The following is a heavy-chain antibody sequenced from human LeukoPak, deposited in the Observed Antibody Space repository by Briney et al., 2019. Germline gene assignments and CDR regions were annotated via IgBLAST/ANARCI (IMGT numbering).Heavy chain of an antibody. CDR1: GFTFSSYW. CDR3: ARFCSGGSCYYAIDY. Sequence: PGGSLRLSCAASGFTFSSYWMSWVRLAPGKGLEWVANIKQDGREKYYVDSVKGRFTISRDNAKNSLYLQMNSLRAEDTAVYYCARFCSGGSCYYAIDYWGQGTLVTVSS. V-gene: IGHV3-7*01. J-gene: IGHJ4*02. CDR2: IKQDGREK. D-gene: IGHD2-15*01.